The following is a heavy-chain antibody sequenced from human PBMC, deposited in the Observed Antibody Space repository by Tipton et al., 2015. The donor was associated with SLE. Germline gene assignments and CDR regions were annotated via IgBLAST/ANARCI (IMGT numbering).Heavy chain of an antibody. Sequence: LRLSCTVSGGSISSSSYYWGWIRQPPGKGLDWIGTIYYSGTTYYNPSLKSRVPISVDTSKIQFSLKLSSVTAADTAVYYCAIGGDSGYDLWGQGTTVIVSS. CDR2: IYYSGTT. V-gene: IGHV4-39*07. D-gene: IGHD5-12*01. CDR3: AIGGDSGYDL. CDR1: GGSISSSSYY. J-gene: IGHJ6*02.